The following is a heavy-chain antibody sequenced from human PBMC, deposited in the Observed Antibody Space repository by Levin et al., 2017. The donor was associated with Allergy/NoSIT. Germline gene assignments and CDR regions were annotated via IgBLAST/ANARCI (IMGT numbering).Heavy chain of an antibody. D-gene: IGHD6-13*01. CDR2: IYYSGST. CDR1: GGSISSSSYY. J-gene: IGHJ4*02. Sequence: SETLSLTCTVSGGSISSSSYYWGWIRQPPGKGLEWIGSIYYSGSTYYNPSLKSRVTISVDTSKNQFSLKLSSVTAADTAVYYCAIPTPGIAAAVYWGQGTLVTVSS. CDR3: AIPTPGIAAAVY. V-gene: IGHV4-39*01.